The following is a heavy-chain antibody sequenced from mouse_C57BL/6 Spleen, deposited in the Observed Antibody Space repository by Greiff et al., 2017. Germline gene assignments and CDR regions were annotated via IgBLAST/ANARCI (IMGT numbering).Heavy chain of an antibody. Sequence: QVHVKQPGAELVMPGASVKLSCKASGYTFTSYWMHWVKQRPGQGLEWIGEIDPSDSYTNYNQKFKGKSTLTVDKSSSTAYMQLSSLTSEDSAVYYGARVGVYYGSRGFAYWGQGTLVTVSA. CDR3: ARVGVYYGSRGFAY. CDR1: GYTFTSYW. CDR2: IDPSDSYT. D-gene: IGHD1-1*01. V-gene: IGHV1-69*01. J-gene: IGHJ3*01.